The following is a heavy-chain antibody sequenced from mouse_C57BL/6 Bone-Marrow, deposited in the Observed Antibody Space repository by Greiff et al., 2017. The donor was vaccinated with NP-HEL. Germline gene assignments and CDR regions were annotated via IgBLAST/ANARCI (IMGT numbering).Heavy chain of an antibody. D-gene: IGHD1-1*01. Sequence: VQLQESGAELARPGASVKLSCKASGYTFTSYGISWVKQRTGQGLEWIGEIYPRSGNTYYNEKFKGKATLTADKSSSTAYMELRSLKSDDSAVYFCARYGTTVVAHWYFDVWGAGTTVTVSS. V-gene: IGHV1-81*01. CDR3: ARYGTTVVAHWYFDV. CDR2: IYPRSGNT. J-gene: IGHJ1*01. CDR1: GYTFTSYG.